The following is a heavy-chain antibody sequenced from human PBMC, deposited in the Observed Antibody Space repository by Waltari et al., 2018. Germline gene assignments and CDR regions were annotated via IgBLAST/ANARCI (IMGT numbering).Heavy chain of an antibody. V-gene: IGHV4-38-2*01. Sequence: QVQLQESGPGLVKPSETLSLTCAVSGYSISSGYYWCWIRQPPGKGLEWIGSIYHSGSTYYNPSLKSRVTISVDTSKNQFSLKLSSVTAADTAVYYCARGPTTHYDYWGQGTLVTVSS. D-gene: IGHD1-1*01. CDR3: ARGPTTHYDY. J-gene: IGHJ4*02. CDR2: IYHSGST. CDR1: GYSISSGYY.